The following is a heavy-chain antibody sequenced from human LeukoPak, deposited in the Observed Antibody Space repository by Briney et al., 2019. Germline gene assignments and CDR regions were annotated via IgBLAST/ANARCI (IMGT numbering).Heavy chain of an antibody. CDR2: IYYSGST. Sequence: SETLSLTCTVSGGSISSYYWSWIRQPPGKGLEWIGYIYYSGSTNYNPSLKSRVTISVDTSKNQFSLKLSSVTAADTAVYYCARIRSAAAGYFQHWGQGTLVTVSS. CDR1: GGSISSYY. D-gene: IGHD6-13*01. CDR3: ARIRSAAAGYFQH. V-gene: IGHV4-59*12. J-gene: IGHJ1*01.